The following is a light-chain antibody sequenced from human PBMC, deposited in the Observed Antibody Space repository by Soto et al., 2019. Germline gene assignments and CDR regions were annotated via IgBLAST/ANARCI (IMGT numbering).Light chain of an antibody. CDR2: DVT. CDR1: SSDVGGYNF. V-gene: IGLV2-14*01. J-gene: IGLJ1*01. CDR3: SSYTSSSTYV. Sequence: QSALTQPASVSGSPGQSITISCTGTSSDVGGYNFVSWYQQHPDKAPKLMIYDVTNRPSGVSNRFSGSKSGNTASLTISGLQAEDADDYYCSSYTSSSTYVFGTGTKLTVL.